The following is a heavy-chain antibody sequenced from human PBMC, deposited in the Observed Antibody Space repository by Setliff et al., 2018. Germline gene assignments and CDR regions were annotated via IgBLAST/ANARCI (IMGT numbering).Heavy chain of an antibody. CDR2: IYYSGTT. Sequence: TLSLTCTVSGGSISSYYWSWIRQSPGKGLEWIGYIYYSGTTNYNPSLKSRVIISVDTSKTQFSLRLSSVTAADTAVYFCARTARVPDCSGQGILVTVSS. CDR3: ARTARVPDC. CDR1: GGSISSYY. V-gene: IGHV4-59*01. J-gene: IGHJ4*02.